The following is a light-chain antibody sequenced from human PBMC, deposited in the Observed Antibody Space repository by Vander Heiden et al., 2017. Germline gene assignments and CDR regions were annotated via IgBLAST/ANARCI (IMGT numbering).Light chain of an antibody. CDR3: QQRNSWPRT. Sequence: EIVLTQSPANLSLSPGARATLSCRASQSISADLAWYQQKPGQAPRLLIYDASNRATGIPARFSGSGSGTDFTLTISNLEPEDFAVYYCQQRNSWPRTFGQGTKVEI. J-gene: IGKJ2*01. CDR2: DAS. V-gene: IGKV3-11*01. CDR1: QSISAD.